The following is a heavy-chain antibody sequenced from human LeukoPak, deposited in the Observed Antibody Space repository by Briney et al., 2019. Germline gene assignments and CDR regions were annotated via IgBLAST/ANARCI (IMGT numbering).Heavy chain of an antibody. CDR2: ISGSGGST. V-gene: IGHV3-23*01. J-gene: IGHJ4*02. CDR3: APPGDIAAAGTFDY. Sequence: QPGGFLRLSCAASGFTFSSYAMSWVRLAPGKGLEWVSAISGSGGSTYYADSVKGRFTISRDNSKNTLYLQMNSLRAEDTAVYYCAPPGDIAAAGTFDYWGQGTLVTVSS. CDR1: GFTFSSYA. D-gene: IGHD6-13*01.